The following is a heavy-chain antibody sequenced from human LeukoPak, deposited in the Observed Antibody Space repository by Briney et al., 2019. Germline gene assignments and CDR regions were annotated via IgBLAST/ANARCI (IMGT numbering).Heavy chain of an antibody. CDR3: ARGWYYDSSGYWGVFDY. J-gene: IGHJ4*02. V-gene: IGHV1-46*01. CDR1: GYTFTSYY. D-gene: IGHD3-22*01. CDR2: INPTGGST. Sequence: GASVKVSCTASGYTFTSYYIHWVRQAPGQGLEWMGIINPTGGSTSYAQKFQGRVTMTRDTSTSTLYMELSSLRSEDTAVYYCARGWYYDSSGYWGVFDYWGQGTLVTVSS.